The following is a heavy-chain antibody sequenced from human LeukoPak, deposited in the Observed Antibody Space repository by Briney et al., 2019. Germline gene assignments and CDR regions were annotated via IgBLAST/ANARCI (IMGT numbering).Heavy chain of an antibody. CDR2: IHYSEST. Sequence: SETLSLTCTVSGGPIRSYYWSWMRQPPGKGLEWIGNIHYSESTNFNPSLKSRVAIAVDTSKNQFSLSMRSVTAADTAVYYCARVSAAGMEFHYGMDVWGQGTTVFDSS. J-gene: IGHJ6*02. V-gene: IGHV4-59*01. CDR3: ARVSAAGMEFHYGMDV. CDR1: GGPIRSYY. D-gene: IGHD6-13*01.